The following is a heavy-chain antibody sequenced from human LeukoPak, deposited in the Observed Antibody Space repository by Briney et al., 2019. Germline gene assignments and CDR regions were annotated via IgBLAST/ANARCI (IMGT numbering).Heavy chain of an antibody. CDR2: IYPGDADT. J-gene: IGHJ4*02. Sequence: GESLNISCKGSGYSFNSYWIGWVRQMPGKGLEWMGIIYPGDADTRYSPSFQVQVTISADKSISTAYLQWSSLKASDTAMYYCSRLPGIVATIERYFDYWGQGTLVTVSS. D-gene: IGHD5-12*01. CDR3: SRLPGIVATIERYFDY. CDR1: GYSFNSYW. V-gene: IGHV5-51*01.